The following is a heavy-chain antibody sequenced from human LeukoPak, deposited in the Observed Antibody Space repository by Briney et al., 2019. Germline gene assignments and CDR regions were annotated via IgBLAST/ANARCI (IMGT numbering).Heavy chain of an antibody. D-gene: IGHD2-2*01. Sequence: GGSLRLSCAASGFTFSSYSMNWVRQAPGKGLEWVSYISSSSSTIYYADSVKGRSTISRDNSKNTLYLQMNSLRSEDTAVYYCAKSISSYAVFDYWGQGTLVTVSS. CDR2: ISSSSSTI. V-gene: IGHV3-48*01. J-gene: IGHJ4*02. CDR1: GFTFSSYS. CDR3: AKSISSYAVFDY.